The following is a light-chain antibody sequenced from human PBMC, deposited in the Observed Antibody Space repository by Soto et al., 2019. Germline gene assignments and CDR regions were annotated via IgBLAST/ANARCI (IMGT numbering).Light chain of an antibody. Sequence: EIVLTQSPGTLSLSPGERATLSCRASQSVSSSYLAWYQQKPGQAPRLLIYGASSRATGIPDRFSGSGSGTDFTLTISRLEPEDFAVYYCQQYGSSPRVTFGQ. CDR1: QSVSSSY. V-gene: IGKV3-20*01. CDR3: QQYGSSPRVT. CDR2: GAS. J-gene: IGKJ5*01.